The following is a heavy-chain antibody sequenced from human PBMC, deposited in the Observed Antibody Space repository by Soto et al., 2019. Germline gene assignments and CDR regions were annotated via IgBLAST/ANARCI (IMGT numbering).Heavy chain of an antibody. CDR2: ISTYNDKK. D-gene: IGHD1-1*01. J-gene: IGHJ3*02. CDR1: GYTFTNYA. CDR3: ARDTTRAYDGASYFHSDAFEI. Sequence: QAHLAQSGAEVKQPGASVKVSCKASGYTFTNYAISWVRQAPGEGLEWVGWISTYNDKKNYAQKIQHRLAMTTDTSTSRAYVDLRSLTADYTAGDYWARDTTRAYDGASYFHSDAFEIWGQGTMVTVSS. V-gene: IGHV1-18*01.